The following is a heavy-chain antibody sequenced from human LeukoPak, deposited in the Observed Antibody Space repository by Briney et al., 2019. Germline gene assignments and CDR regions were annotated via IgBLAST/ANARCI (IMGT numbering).Heavy chain of an antibody. CDR3: ARAAYYDFWSGYLRGNWFDP. V-gene: IGHV3-74*01. Sequence: GGSLRLSCAASGFTFSSYSMNWVRQAPGKGLVSVSRINSDGSSTSYADSVKGRFTISRDNAKNTLYLQMNSLRAEDTAVYYCARAAYYDFWSGYLRGNWFDPWGQGTLVTVSS. CDR2: INSDGSST. D-gene: IGHD3-3*01. J-gene: IGHJ5*02. CDR1: GFTFSSYS.